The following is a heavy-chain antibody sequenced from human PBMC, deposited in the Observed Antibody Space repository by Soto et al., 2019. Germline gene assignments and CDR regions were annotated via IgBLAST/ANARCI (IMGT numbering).Heavy chain of an antibody. V-gene: IGHV3-72*01. J-gene: IGHJ3*02. CDR1: GFTFSDHY. CDR2: TRNKANSYTT. Sequence: GGSLRLSCAASGFTFSDHYMDWVRQAPGKGLEWVGRTRNKANSYTTEYAASVKGRFTISRDDSKNSLYLQMNSLKTEDTAVYYCARGMTLDAFDIWGQGTMVTVSS. D-gene: IGHD2-21*02. CDR3: ARGMTLDAFDI.